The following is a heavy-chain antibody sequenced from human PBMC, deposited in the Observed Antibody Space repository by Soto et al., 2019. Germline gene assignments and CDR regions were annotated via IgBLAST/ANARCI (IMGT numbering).Heavy chain of an antibody. D-gene: IGHD3-10*01. V-gene: IGHV4-59*01. CDR1: GGSISSYY. Sequence: SETLSLTCTVSGGSISSYYWTWIRQPPGKGLEWIGYIYYSGSTNYNPSLKSRVTISVDTSKNQFSLKLSSVTAADTAVYYCARGGYYGSGSYYNGAFDIWGQGTMVTVSS. J-gene: IGHJ3*02. CDR2: IYYSGST. CDR3: ARGGYYGSGSYYNGAFDI.